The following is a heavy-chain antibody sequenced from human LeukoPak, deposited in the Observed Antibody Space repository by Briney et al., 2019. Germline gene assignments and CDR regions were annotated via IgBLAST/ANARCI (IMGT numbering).Heavy chain of an antibody. J-gene: IGHJ4*02. CDR3: ARGRGIDY. V-gene: IGHV3-7*05. CDR2: IKQDGSEK. Sequence: PGGSLRLSCAASGFPFSSYWMSWVRQAPGKGLEWVANIKQDGSEKYCLDSVKGRFTISRDNAKNSLYLQMNSLRAEDTAVYYCARGRGIDYWGQGTLVTVSS. CDR1: GFPFSSYW.